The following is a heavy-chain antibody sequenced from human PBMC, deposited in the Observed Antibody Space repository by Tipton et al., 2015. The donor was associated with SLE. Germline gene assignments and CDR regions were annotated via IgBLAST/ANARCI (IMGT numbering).Heavy chain of an antibody. J-gene: IGHJ4*02. CDR3: ASAVASGGSHIYYFDS. CDR2: INPKSGGT. Sequence: QVQLVQSGAEVKKPGASVKVSCRASGYIFTGYKMHWVRQAPGQGLEWMGWINPKSGGTHYAQNFQGRVTMTRDTSISTVYMELRSLRSDDTAVYYCASAVASGGSHIYYFDSWGQGTLVTVSS. CDR1: GYIFTGYK. D-gene: IGHD3-16*01. V-gene: IGHV1-2*02.